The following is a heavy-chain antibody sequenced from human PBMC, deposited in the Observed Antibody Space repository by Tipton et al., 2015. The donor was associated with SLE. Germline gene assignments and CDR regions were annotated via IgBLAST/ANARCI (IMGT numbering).Heavy chain of an antibody. D-gene: IGHD3-9*01. Sequence: TLSLTCAVYGGSFSGYYWSWIRQPPGKGLEWIGEINHSGSTNYNPSLKSRVTISVDTSKNQFSLKLSSVTAADTAVYYCAREFGRYFDWLPNYYYYGMDVWGQGTTVTVSS. CDR1: GGSFSGYY. J-gene: IGHJ6*02. V-gene: IGHV4-34*01. CDR2: INHSGST. CDR3: AREFGRYFDWLPNYYYYGMDV.